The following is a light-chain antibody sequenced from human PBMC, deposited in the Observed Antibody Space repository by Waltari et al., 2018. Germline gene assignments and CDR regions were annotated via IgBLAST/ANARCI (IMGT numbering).Light chain of an antibody. CDR1: QSVDDQ. V-gene: IGKV3-11*01. CDR3: QQYNSYSPT. J-gene: IGKJ1*01. CDR2: DES. Sequence: EIVLTQSPATLSLSPGERATLSCRASQSVDDQLAWYQQRPGQAPRLLIHDESNRATGIPARFSGSGSGTEFTLTISSLQPDDFATYYCQQYNSYSPTFGQGTRVEIK.